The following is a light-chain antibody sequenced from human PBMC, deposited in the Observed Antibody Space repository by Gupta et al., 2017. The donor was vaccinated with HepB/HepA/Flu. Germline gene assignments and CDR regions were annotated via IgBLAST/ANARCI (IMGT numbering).Light chain of an antibody. Sequence: QSVLTQPPSVSAAAGQKVTISCSGSSSNIGTNYVSWYQQFPGTAPKVLIYDNNKRPSGIPDRFSGSKSGTSATLGITGLQTGDEADYYCAAWDDSLAAMVFGGGTKLTVL. J-gene: IGLJ2*01. CDR2: DNN. CDR3: AAWDDSLAAMV. CDR1: SSNIGTNY. V-gene: IGLV1-51*01.